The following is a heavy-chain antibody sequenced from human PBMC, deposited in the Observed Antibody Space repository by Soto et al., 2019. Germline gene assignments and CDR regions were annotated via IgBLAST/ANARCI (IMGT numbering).Heavy chain of an antibody. J-gene: IGHJ5*02. CDR2: ISYDGENK. CDR1: QFIFSDCG. D-gene: IGHD3-3*01. V-gene: IGHV3-30*18. CDR3: AKDLLSRFVEWPSAAWFAP. Sequence: HPGGSLRLSCEASQFIFSDCGMHWVRQSPGKGLEWVAAISYDGENKSYAHSVKGRFTISRDNSKNMLYLQMNSLRPDDTGVYYCAKDLLSRFVEWPSAAWFAPWGQGTPVTVSS.